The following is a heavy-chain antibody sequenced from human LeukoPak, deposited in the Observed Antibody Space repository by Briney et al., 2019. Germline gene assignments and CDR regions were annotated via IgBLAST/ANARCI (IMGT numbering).Heavy chain of an antibody. J-gene: IGHJ4*02. CDR2: IYSSGST. D-gene: IGHD3-22*01. V-gene: IGHV4-61*02. CDR1: GGSISSGSYY. CDR3: ARDYYYDSSGYYYDY. Sequence: SETLSLTCTVSGGSISSGSYYWSWIRQPAGKGLEWIGRIYSSGSTNYNPSLKSRVTMSVDTSKNQFSLKLSSVTAADTAVYYCARDYYYDSSGYYYDYWGQGTLVTVSS.